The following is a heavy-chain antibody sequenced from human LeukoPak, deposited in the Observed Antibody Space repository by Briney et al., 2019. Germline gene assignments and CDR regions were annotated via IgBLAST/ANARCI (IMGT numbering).Heavy chain of an antibody. CDR1: GFTFSSYW. CDR2: IKQDGSEK. J-gene: IGHJ5*02. CDR3: ARFIAAGTNDWFDP. D-gene: IGHD6-13*01. V-gene: IGHV3-7*01. Sequence: GGSLRLSCAASGFTFSSYWMSWVRQAPGKWLEWVANIKQDGSEKYYVDSVKGRFTISRDNAKNSLYLQMNSLRAEDTAVYYSARFIAAGTNDWFDPWGQGTLVTVSP.